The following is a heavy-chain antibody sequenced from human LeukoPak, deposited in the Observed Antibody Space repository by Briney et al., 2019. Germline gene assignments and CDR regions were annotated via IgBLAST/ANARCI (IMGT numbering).Heavy chain of an antibody. Sequence: GGSLRLSFEAPGSTFTTPGMTWVRQAPGKGLGWVSGISPSGDITYYADSVKGRFTVSRDNFKNTLYLQMNSLRTEDTAVYFCAKDDAWLRYACWGPGTLVTVSS. CDR3: AKDDAWLRYAC. CDR2: ISPSGDIT. D-gene: IGHD5-12*01. V-gene: IGHV3-23*01. CDR1: GSTFTTPG. J-gene: IGHJ4*02.